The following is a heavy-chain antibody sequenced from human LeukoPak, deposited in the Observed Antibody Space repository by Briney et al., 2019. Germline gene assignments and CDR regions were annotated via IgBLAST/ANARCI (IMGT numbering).Heavy chain of an antibody. V-gene: IGHV3-23*01. J-gene: IGHJ4*02. CDR2: IKDRGNRT. CDR3: AKGSSGYFYD. Sequence: PVGSLILYCAASGSTFSDYAMSWVRQAPGKGLEWVSAIKDRGNRTYYADSVKGRCTTSRDNSKSTLYLQISSLGAEDTAVYYCAKGSSGYFYDWGQGILVTVSS. CDR1: GSTFSDYA. D-gene: IGHD3-22*01.